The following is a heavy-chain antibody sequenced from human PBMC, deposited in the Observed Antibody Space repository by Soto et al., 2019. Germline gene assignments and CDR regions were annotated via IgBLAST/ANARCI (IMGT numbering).Heavy chain of an antibody. J-gene: IGHJ4*02. D-gene: IGHD3-22*01. CDR2: ISYDGSNK. Sequence: PGGSLRLSCAASGFTFSSYAMHWVRQAPGKGLEWVAVISYDGSNKYYADSVKGRFTISRDNSKNTLYLQMNSLRAEDTAVYYCARDSGYYYDSSGYTFDYWGQGTLVTVSS. CDR3: ARDSGYYYDSSGYTFDY. CDR1: GFTFSSYA. V-gene: IGHV3-30-3*01.